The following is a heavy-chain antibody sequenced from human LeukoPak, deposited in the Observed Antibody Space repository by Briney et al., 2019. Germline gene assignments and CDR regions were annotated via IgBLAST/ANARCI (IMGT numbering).Heavy chain of an antibody. CDR2: IFPSGGEI. J-gene: IGHJ4*01. D-gene: IGHD3-10*01. V-gene: IGHV3-23*01. Sequence: GGSLRLSCAASGFTFSTFAMIWVRQPPGKGLEWVSSIFPSGGEIHYADSVKGRFTISRDNSKNTLYLQMNSLRAEDTAVYYCAKGNYYYGSGKTFDYWGQGTLVTVSS. CDR1: GFTFSTFA. CDR3: AKGNYYYGSGKTFDY.